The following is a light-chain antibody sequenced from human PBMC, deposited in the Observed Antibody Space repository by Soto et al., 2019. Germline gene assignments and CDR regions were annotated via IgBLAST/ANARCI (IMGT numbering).Light chain of an antibody. V-gene: IGKV3-15*01. CDR3: QQYNDWTPT. CDR1: QSVRSN. J-gene: IGKJ1*01. Sequence: EIVMTQSPATLSASPGERATLSCRASQSVRSNLAWYQKKPGQAPRLLIYGASTRATGIPARFSGSGSGTEFTLSIGRLQSEDFAVYYCQQYNDWTPTFGQGTKVDIK. CDR2: GAS.